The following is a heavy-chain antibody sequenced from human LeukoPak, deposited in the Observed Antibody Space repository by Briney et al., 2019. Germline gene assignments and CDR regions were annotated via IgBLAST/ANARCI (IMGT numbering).Heavy chain of an antibody. CDR3: ARGARYYYYYMDV. J-gene: IGHJ6*03. CDR1: GYTFTGDY. CDR2: INPNSGNT. Sequence: ASVKVSCKASGYTFTGDYMHCVRQAPGQGLEWMGWINPNSGNTGYAQKFQGRVTITRNTSISTAYMELSSLRSEDTAVYYCARGARYYYYYMDVWGKGTTVTVSS. V-gene: IGHV1-8*03.